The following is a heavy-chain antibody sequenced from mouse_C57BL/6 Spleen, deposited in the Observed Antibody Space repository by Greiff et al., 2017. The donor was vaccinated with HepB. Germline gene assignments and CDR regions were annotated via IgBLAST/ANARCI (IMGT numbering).Heavy chain of an antibody. D-gene: IGHD2-2*01. CDR1: GYTFTSYW. CDR3: ARWGLRYFDV. CDR2: IDPSDSYT. J-gene: IGHJ1*03. Sequence: QVQLQQPGAELVRPGTSVKLSCKASGYTFTSYWMHWVKQRPGQGLEWIGVIDPSDSYTNYNQKFKGKATLTVDTSSSTAYMQLSSLTSEDSAVYYCARWGLRYFDVWGTGTTVTVSS. V-gene: IGHV1-59*01.